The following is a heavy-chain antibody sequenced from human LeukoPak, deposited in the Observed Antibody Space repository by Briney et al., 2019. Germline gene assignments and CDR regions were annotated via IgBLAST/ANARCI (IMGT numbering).Heavy chain of an antibody. CDR2: VYYSGST. CDR1: GGSINSFY. Sequence: SETLSLTCTVSGGSINSFYWSWVRQPPGKGLEWIGFVYYSGSTAYNPSLKSRVTISVDTSKNQFSLKLSSVTAADTAVYYCARDPKYQPLILGYWGQGTLVTVSS. CDR3: ARDPKYQPLILGY. D-gene: IGHD2-2*01. V-gene: IGHV4-59*01. J-gene: IGHJ4*02.